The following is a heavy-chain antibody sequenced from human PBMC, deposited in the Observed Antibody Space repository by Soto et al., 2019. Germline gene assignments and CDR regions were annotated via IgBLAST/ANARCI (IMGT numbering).Heavy chain of an antibody. CDR1: GFTFSSYG. CDR3: AKDSVVAGEYYYGMDV. D-gene: IGHD2-15*01. J-gene: IGHJ6*02. Sequence: QVQLVESGGGVVQPGRSLRLSCAASGFTFSSYGMHWVRQAPGKGLEWVAVISYDGSNKYYADSVKGRFTISRDNSKNTLYLQMNSLRAEDTAVYYCAKDSVVAGEYYYGMDVWGQGTTVTVSS. CDR2: ISYDGSNK. V-gene: IGHV3-30*18.